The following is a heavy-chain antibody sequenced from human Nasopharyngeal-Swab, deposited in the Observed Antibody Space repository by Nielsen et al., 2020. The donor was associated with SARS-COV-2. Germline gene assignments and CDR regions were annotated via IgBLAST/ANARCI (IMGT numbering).Heavy chain of an antibody. CDR1: VFTFSSYG. Sequence: GESLKISCAASVFTFSSYGRHWVRQAPGKGLEWVAVISYDGSNKYYADSVKGRFTISRDKSKNTLYLQMNSLRAEDTAVYYCAKDGPGDHQVHYYYYGMDVWGQGTTVTVSS. D-gene: IGHD2-21*02. CDR2: ISYDGSNK. V-gene: IGHV3-30*18. J-gene: IGHJ6*02. CDR3: AKDGPGDHQVHYYYYGMDV.